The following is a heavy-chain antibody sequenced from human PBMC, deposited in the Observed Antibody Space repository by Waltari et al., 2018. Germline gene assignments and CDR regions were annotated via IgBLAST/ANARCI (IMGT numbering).Heavy chain of an antibody. J-gene: IGHJ4*02. D-gene: IGHD7-27*01. V-gene: IGHV4-59*01. Sequence: QVQLQESGPGLVKPSETLSLTCTVSGGSISSYYWSWIRQPPGKGLEWIGYIYYSGSTNYNPSLKSRVTISVDTSKNQFSLKLSSVTAADTAVYYCARDRTGYFDYWGQGTLVTVSS. CDR3: ARDRTGYFDY. CDR2: IYYSGST. CDR1: GGSISSYY.